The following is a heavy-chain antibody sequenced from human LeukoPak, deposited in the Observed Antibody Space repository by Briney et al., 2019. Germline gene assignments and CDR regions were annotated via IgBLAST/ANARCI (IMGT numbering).Heavy chain of an antibody. CDR2: IYYSGST. V-gene: IGHV4-39*01. J-gene: IGHJ4*02. D-gene: IGHD3-10*01. CDR3: ASPRGFGEGYFDY. Sequence: SETLSLTCTVSGGSISSSSYYWRWIRQPPGKALEWIGSIYYSGSTYYNPSLKSRVTISVDTSKNQFSLKLSSVTAADTAVYYCASPRGFGEGYFDYWGQGTLVTVSS. CDR1: GGSISSSSYY.